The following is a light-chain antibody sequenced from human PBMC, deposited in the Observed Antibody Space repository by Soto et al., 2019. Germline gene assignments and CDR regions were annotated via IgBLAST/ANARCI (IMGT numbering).Light chain of an antibody. V-gene: IGKV3-20*01. CDR3: QLYGTSPCT. J-gene: IGKJ3*01. Sequence: EIVLTQSPGTLSLSPGERATLSCRASQSNGSALLAWYQQKPGQAPRLLIYGATSRATGVPDRFSGSWSGTDFTVTISCLPPEDFAVYYCQLYGTSPCTFGPGTKVDIE. CDR2: GAT. CDR1: QSNGSAL.